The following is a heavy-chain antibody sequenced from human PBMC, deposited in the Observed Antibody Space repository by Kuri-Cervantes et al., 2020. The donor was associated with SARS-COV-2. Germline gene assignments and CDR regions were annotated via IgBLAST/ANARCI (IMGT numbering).Heavy chain of an antibody. Sequence: ASVKVSCKASGYTFTSYAISWVRQAPGQGLEWMGWINPNSGGTNYAQKFQGRVTMTRDTSISTAYMELSRLRSDDTAVYYCARGDFLEWLLSGYYYYMDVWGKGTTVTVSS. D-gene: IGHD3-3*01. CDR3: ARGDFLEWLLSGYYYYMDV. V-gene: IGHV1-2*02. J-gene: IGHJ6*03. CDR2: INPNSGGT. CDR1: GYTFTSYA.